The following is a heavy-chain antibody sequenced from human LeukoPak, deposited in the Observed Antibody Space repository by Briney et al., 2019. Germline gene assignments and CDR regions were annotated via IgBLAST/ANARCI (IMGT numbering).Heavy chain of an antibody. CDR3: ARDNSVGDSAWWFDP. Sequence: GASVKVSCKASGYTFTSYGISWVRQAPGQGLEWMGWISAYNGNTNYAQKLQGRVTMTTDTSTSTAYMELRSLRSDDTAVYYCARDNSVGDSAWWFDPWGQGTLVTVSS. CDR1: GYTFTSYG. V-gene: IGHV1-18*01. D-gene: IGHD5-12*01. J-gene: IGHJ5*02. CDR2: ISAYNGNT.